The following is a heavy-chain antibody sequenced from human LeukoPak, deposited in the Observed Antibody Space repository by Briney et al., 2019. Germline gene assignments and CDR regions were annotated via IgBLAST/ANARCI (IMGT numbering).Heavy chain of an antibody. CDR2: ISSSSRDI. V-gene: IGHV3-21*01. Sequence: GGSLRLSCAASGFTFSSYGMSWVRQAPGKGLEWVAAISSSSRDIFYADSVKGRFSISRDNTQNSLSLQMSSLKAEDTAVYYCVREAAATLFDYWGQGTLVTVSS. CDR3: VREAAATLFDY. J-gene: IGHJ4*02. CDR1: GFTFSSYG. D-gene: IGHD1-26*01.